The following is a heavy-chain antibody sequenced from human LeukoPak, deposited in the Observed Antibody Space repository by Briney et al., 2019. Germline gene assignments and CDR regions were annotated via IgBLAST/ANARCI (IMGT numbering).Heavy chain of an antibody. CDR2: IYENGGTT. CDR1: GFIFRSHA. V-gene: IGHV3-23*01. J-gene: IGHJ4*02. CDR3: AKDFRIGYSAHFDY. D-gene: IGHD2-21*01. Sequence: GSLRLSCVGSGFIFRSHAMSWVRQAPEKGREFVSGIYENGGTTYYADSVKGRFSISRDNSKNTLYLQMDSLRGEDTAVYYCAKDFRIGYSAHFDYWGQGALVTVSS.